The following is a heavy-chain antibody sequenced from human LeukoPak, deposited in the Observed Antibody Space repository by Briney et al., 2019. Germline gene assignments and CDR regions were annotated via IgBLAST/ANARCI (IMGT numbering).Heavy chain of an antibody. CDR1: GFTFGTFD. CDR3: ARDQWLDY. V-gene: IGHV3-23*01. CDR2: LACLDASCTE. J-gene: IGHJ4*02. D-gene: IGHD6-19*01. Sequence: GGSLRLSCAASGFTFGTFDMSWVRQAPGKGLEWVSTLACLDASCTEYYSDSVKGRFSISRDKSKSTLSLQVNSLRVEDTAVYYCARDQWLDYWGQGTLVTVSS.